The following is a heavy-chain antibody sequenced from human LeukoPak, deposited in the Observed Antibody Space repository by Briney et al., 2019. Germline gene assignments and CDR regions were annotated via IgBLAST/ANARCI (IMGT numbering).Heavy chain of an antibody. Sequence: ASVKVSCKASGYTFTGYFMHWVRQAPGQGLEWMGGIIPIFGTANYAQKFQGRVTITTDESTSTAYMELSSLRSEDTAVYYCARGPLWGQGTLVTVSS. CDR1: GYTFTGYF. V-gene: IGHV1-69*05. CDR3: ARGPL. CDR2: IIPIFGTA. J-gene: IGHJ1*01.